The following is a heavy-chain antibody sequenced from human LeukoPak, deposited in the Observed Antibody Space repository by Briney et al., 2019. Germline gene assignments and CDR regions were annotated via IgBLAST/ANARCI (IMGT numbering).Heavy chain of an antibody. Sequence: SETLSLTCTVSGGSICSYYWSWIRQPPGKGLEWIGYIYYSGSTNYNPSLKSRVTISVDTSKNQFSLKLSSVTAADTAVYYCARHPGYSSGWYPGRGAFDIWGQGTMVTVSS. V-gene: IGHV4-59*08. CDR2: IYYSGST. D-gene: IGHD6-19*01. J-gene: IGHJ3*02. CDR3: ARHPGYSSGWYPGRGAFDI. CDR1: GGSICSYY.